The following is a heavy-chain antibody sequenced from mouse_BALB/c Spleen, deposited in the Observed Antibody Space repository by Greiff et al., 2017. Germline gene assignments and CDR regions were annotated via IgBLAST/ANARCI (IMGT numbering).Heavy chain of an antibody. J-gene: IGHJ4*01. CDR2: ISTYYGNT. V-gene: IGHV1-67*01. Sequence: QVQLQQSGPELVRPGVSVKISCKGSSYTFTDYAMHWVKQSHAKSLEWIGVISTYYGNTNYNQKFKGKATMTVDKSSSTAYMELARLTSEDSAVYYCARGLGRERYYAMDYWGQGTSVTVSS. D-gene: IGHD4-1*01. CDR3: ARGLGRERYYAMDY. CDR1: SYTFTDYA.